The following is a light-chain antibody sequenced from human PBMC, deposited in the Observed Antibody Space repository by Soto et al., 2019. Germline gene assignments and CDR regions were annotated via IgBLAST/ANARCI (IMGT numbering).Light chain of an antibody. J-gene: IGLJ3*02. CDR2: DVT. V-gene: IGLV2-8*01. Sequence: QSVLTQSPSASGSPGQSVTISCTGTSSDIGGYNSVSWYQQHPGKAPKVMIYDVTKRPSGVPDRFSGSKSGNTASLTVSALQAEDEADYYCCSYAGSSTVVFGGGTKLTVL. CDR1: SSDIGGYNS. CDR3: CSYAGSSTVV.